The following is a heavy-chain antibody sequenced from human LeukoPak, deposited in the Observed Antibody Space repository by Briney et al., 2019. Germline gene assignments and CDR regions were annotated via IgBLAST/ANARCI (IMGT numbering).Heavy chain of an antibody. J-gene: IGHJ4*02. D-gene: IGHD3-22*01. Sequence: PGGSLRLSCTASGFTFGDYAMSWFRQAPGKGLEWVGLTRSKAYGGTTEYAASVKGRFTISRDDSKSIAYLQMNSLKTEDTAVYYCTRANYYDTCGYYEPPDYWGQGTLVTVSS. V-gene: IGHV3-49*03. CDR3: TRANYYDTCGYYEPPDY. CDR1: GFTFGDYA. CDR2: TRSKAYGGTT.